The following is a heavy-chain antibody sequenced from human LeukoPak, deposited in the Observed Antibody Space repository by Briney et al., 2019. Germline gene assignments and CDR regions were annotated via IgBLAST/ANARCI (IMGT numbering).Heavy chain of an antibody. J-gene: IGHJ4*02. D-gene: IGHD3-9*01. Sequence: GGSLRLSCAASGFTFSSYWMSWVRQAPGKGLEWVANIKQDGSEKYYVDSVKGRFTISRDNAKNSLYLQMNSLRVEDTAVYYCARGRGYYDILTGYLDYWGQGTLVTVSS. CDR2: IKQDGSEK. CDR1: GFTFSSYW. V-gene: IGHV3-7*03. CDR3: ARGRGYYDILTGYLDY.